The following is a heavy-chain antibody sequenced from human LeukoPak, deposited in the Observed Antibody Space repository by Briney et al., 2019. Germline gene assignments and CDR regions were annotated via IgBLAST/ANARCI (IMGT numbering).Heavy chain of an antibody. CDR2: IYYSGST. CDR1: GGSTSSYY. V-gene: IGHV4-59*01. J-gene: IGHJ5*02. D-gene: IGHD3-10*01. CDR3: VKGGSGSQRKFDP. Sequence: SETLSLTCTVSGGSTSSYYWSWIRQPPGKGLEWIGYIYYSGSTNYNPSLKSRVTISLDTSKNQFSLKLSSVTAADTAVYYCVKGGSGSQRKFDPWGQGTLVTVSS.